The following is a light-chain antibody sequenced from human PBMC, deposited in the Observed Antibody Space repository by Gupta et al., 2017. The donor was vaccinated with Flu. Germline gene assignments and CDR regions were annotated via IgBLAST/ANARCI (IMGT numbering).Light chain of an antibody. J-gene: IGLJ1*01. CDR3: CSYAGSSTFV. Sequence: SALTQPASVSESPGPPIPIAGTGTSSDAGSYNLVSWYQQHPGKAPKLMIYEGSKRPSGVSNRFSGSKSGNTASLTISGLQAEDEADYYCCSYAGSSTFVFGTGTKVTVL. CDR1: SSDAGSYNL. CDR2: EGS. V-gene: IGLV2-23*03.